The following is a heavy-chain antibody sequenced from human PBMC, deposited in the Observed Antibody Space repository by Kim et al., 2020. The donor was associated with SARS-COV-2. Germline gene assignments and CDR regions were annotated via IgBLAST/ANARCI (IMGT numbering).Heavy chain of an antibody. CDR3: ARGSVIAARSNWFDP. D-gene: IGHD6-6*01. J-gene: IGHJ5*02. V-gene: IGHV1-8*01. Sequence: QKFQCRVTMTRNTSISTAYMELSSLRSEDTAVYYCARGSVIAARSNWFDPWGQGTLVTVSS.